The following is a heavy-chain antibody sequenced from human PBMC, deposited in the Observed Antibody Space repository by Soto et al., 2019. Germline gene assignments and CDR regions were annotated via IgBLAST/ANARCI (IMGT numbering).Heavy chain of an antibody. CDR1: GFTCISYA. J-gene: IGHJ4*02. V-gene: IGHV3-23*01. D-gene: IGHD5-12*01. CDR2: ISGSGGST. CDR3: AKFGGSDY. Sequence: GVVRVSCVASGFTCISYAMSWVRQAPGKGLEWVSAISGSGGSTYYADSVKGRFTISRDNSKNTLYLQMNSLRAEDTAVYYCAKFGGSDYWGQGTLFTVSS.